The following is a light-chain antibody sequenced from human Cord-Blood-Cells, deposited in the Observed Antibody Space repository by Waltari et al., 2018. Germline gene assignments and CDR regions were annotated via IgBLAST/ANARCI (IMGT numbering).Light chain of an antibody. Sequence: DIVMTQSPESLPVSLGERATINCKSSQSVLYSSNNKNYLAWYQQKPGQPPKLLIYLASTRESGVPDRFSGSGSGTDFTLTISSLQAEDVAVYYCQQYYSTPTFGQGTKVEIK. V-gene: IGKV4-1*01. J-gene: IGKJ1*01. CDR1: QSVLYSSNNKNY. CDR3: QQYYSTPT. CDR2: LAS.